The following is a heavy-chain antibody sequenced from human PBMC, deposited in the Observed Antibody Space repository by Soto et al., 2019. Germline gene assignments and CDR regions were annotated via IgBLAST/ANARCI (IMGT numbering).Heavy chain of an antibody. D-gene: IGHD6-6*01. J-gene: IGHJ5*02. V-gene: IGHV4-30-4*08. Sequence: PSETLSLTCTVSGGSISNGAYYWSWIRQPPGKGLEWIGYIYHSGNTYYNPSLKSRVTISVDTSKNQFSLKLSSVTAADTAVYYCARERPDGARLDPWGQGTLVTVSS. CDR2: IYHSGNT. CDR3: ARERPDGARLDP. CDR1: GGSISNGAYY.